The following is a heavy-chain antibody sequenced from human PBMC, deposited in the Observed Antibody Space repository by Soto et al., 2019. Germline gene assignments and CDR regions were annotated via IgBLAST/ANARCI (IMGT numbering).Heavy chain of an antibody. Sequence: ASVKVSCKVSGYTLTELSMHWVRQAPGKGLEWMRGFDPEDGETIYAQKFQGRVTMTEDTSTDTAYMELSSLRSEDTAVYYCAPAWRVTTLILDYWGEGTLVTVS. CDR1: GYTLTELS. D-gene: IGHD4-17*01. CDR2: FDPEDGET. CDR3: APAWRVTTLILDY. V-gene: IGHV1-24*01. J-gene: IGHJ4*02.